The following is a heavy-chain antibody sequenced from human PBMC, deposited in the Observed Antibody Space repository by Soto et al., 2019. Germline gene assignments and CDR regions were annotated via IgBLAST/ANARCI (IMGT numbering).Heavy chain of an antibody. CDR2: IYHSGST. Sequence: SETLSLTCTVSGGSISSYYWSWIRQPPGKGLEWIGYIYHSGSTYYNPSLKSRVTISVDRSKNQFSLKLSSVTAADTAVYYCSRVPGPWGQGTLVTVSS. J-gene: IGHJ5*02. CDR1: GGSISSYY. V-gene: IGHV4-4*09. CDR3: SRVPGP.